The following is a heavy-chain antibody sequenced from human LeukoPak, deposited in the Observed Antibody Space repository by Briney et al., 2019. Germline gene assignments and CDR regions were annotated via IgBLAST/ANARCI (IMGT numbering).Heavy chain of an antibody. Sequence: SETLSLTCTVSGYSISSGYYWGWIRPPPGKGLEWIGSIYHSGSTYYNPSLKSRVTISVDTSKNQFSLKLSSVTAADTAVYYCARERVPAAIDYWGQGTLVTVPS. CDR2: IYHSGST. D-gene: IGHD2-2*01. J-gene: IGHJ4*02. V-gene: IGHV4-38-2*02. CDR1: GYSISSGYY. CDR3: ARERVPAAIDY.